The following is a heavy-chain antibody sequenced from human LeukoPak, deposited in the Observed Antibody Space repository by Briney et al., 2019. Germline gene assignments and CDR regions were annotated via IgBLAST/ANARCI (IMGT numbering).Heavy chain of an antibody. V-gene: IGHV4-59*01. CDR3: ARLQDYYDSSGYYLGAFDI. J-gene: IGHJ3*02. Sequence: PSETLSLTCSVSGGSISSYYWSWIRQPPGKGLEWIGYIYYGGSTNYNPSLKSRVTISVDTSKNQFSLKLSSVTVADTAVYYCARLQDYYDSSGYYLGAFDIWGQGTMVTVSS. D-gene: IGHD3-22*01. CDR1: GGSISSYY. CDR2: IYYGGST.